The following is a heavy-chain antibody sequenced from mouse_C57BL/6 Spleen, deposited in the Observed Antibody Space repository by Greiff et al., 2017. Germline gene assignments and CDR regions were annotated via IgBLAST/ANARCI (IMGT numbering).Heavy chain of an antibody. J-gene: IGHJ2*01. CDR2: ISYDGSN. V-gene: IGHV3-6*01. Sequence: EVKLQESGPGLVKPSQSLSLTCSVTGYSITSGYYWNWIRQFPGNKLEWMGYISYDGSNNYNPSLKNRISITRDTSKNQFFLKLNSVTTEDTATYYCARETGSHFDYWGQGTTLTVSS. CDR3: ARETGSHFDY. CDR1: GYSITSGYY. D-gene: IGHD4-1*01.